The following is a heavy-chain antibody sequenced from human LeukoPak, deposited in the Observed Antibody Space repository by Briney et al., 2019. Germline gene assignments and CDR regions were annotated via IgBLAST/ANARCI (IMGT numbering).Heavy chain of an antibody. V-gene: IGHV3-23*01. CDR1: GFIFSSYS. D-gene: IGHD1-1*01. CDR2: ITGSGKNT. CDR3: AKDGFGTFDY. Sequence: GGSLRLSCAASGFIFSSYSMSWVRQAPGKGLEWVSVITGSGKNTYYADSVKGRFTISRDNSKNTLYLQMNSLRAEDTAVYYCAKDGFGTFDYWGQGTLVTVSS. J-gene: IGHJ4*02.